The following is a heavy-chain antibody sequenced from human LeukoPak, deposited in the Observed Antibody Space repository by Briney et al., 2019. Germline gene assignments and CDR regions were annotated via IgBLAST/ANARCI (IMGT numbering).Heavy chain of an antibody. J-gene: IGHJ5*02. V-gene: IGHV1-2*02. Sequence: GASVKVSCKASGYTFTCYYMHWVRQAPGQGLEWMGWINPNSGGTNYAQKFQGRVTMTRDTSISTAYMELSRLRSDDTAVYYCARDARGSSWYPLYWFDPWGQGTLVTVSS. CDR1: GYTFTCYY. CDR3: ARDARGSSWYPLYWFDP. D-gene: IGHD6-13*01. CDR2: INPNSGGT.